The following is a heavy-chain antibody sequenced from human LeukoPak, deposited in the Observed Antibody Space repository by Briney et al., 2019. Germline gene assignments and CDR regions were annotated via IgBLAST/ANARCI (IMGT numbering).Heavy chain of an antibody. CDR2: INHSGST. CDR3: ARTPSGSPDY. CDR1: GGSFSGYY. J-gene: IGHJ4*02. V-gene: IGHV4-34*01. D-gene: IGHD2-15*01. Sequence: SETLSLTCAVYGGSFSGYYWSWIRQPPGKGLEWIGEINHSGSTNYNPSLKSRVTISVDTSKNQFSLKLSSVTAADTAVYYCARTPSGSPDYWGQGTLVTVSS.